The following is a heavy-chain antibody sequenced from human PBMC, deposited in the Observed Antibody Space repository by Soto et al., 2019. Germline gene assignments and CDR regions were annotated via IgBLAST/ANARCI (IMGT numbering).Heavy chain of an antibody. CDR3: ARDRYYDYVCGSYRSHDAFDI. CDR1: GYTFTSYY. Sequence: QVQLVQSGAEVKKPGASVKVSCKASGYTFTSYYMHWVRQAPGQGLEWMGIINPSGGSTSYAQKFQGRVTMTRDTSTSTVYMELSSLRSEDTAVYYCARDRYYDYVCGSYRSHDAFDIWGQGTMVTVSS. D-gene: IGHD3-16*02. V-gene: IGHV1-46*01. CDR2: INPSGGST. J-gene: IGHJ3*02.